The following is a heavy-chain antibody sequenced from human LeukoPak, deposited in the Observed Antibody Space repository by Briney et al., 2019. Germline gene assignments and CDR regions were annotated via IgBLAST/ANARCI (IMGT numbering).Heavy chain of an antibody. D-gene: IGHD6-13*01. CDR2: IYCSGST. Sequence: SETLSLTCTVSGGSISSGGYYWSWIRQHPGKGLEWIGYIYCSGSTYYNPSLKSRVTLSVDTSKNQFSLKLSSVTAADTAVYYCARDSIAAAGRGYNWFDPWGQGTLVTVSS. CDR3: ARDSIAAAGRGYNWFDP. J-gene: IGHJ5*02. V-gene: IGHV4-31*03. CDR1: GGSISSGGYY.